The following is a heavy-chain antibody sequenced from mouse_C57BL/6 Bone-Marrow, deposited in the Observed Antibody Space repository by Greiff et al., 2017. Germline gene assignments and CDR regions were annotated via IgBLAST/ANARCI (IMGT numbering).Heavy chain of an antibody. J-gene: IGHJ1*03. CDR2: INPSNGGT. CDR1: GYTFTSYW. Sequence: QVQLQQPGTELVKPGASVKMSCKASGYTFTSYWMHWVKPRPGQGLEWIGNINPSNGGTNYNEKFKSKATLTVDKSSSTAYMQLSSLTSEDSEVYYCARTLLVSWYFDVWGTGTTVTVSS. V-gene: IGHV1-53*01. CDR3: ARTLLVSWYFDV. D-gene: IGHD2-12*01.